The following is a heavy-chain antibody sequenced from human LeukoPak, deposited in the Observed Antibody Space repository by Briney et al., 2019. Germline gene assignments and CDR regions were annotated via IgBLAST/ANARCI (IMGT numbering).Heavy chain of an antibody. V-gene: IGHV3-21*01. Sequence: PGGSLRLSCAASEFAFSSYSMNWFRQAPGKGLEWVASITSGSKYTFYADSVRGRFTISRDNAENSLFLHMKSLRADDTAVYYCARDEETVAGLNGFDLWGQGTLVTVSS. J-gene: IGHJ4*02. CDR3: ARDEETVAGLNGFDL. D-gene: IGHD6-19*01. CDR2: ITSGSKYT. CDR1: EFAFSSYS.